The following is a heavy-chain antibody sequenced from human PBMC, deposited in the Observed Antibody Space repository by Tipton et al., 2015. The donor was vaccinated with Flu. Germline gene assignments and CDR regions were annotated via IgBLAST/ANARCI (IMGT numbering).Heavy chain of an antibody. CDR1: GGFITNYY. V-gene: IGHV3-74*01. D-gene: IGHD4-17*01. J-gene: IGHJ4*02. CDR2: INGDGSST. CDR3: ARGVTPASVTPLVY. Sequence: LSLTCTVSGGFITNYYWSWIRQPPGKGLVWVSRINGDGSSTNYADSVKGRFTISSDNAKNTVYLQMNSLRAEDTAVYYCARGVTPASVTPLVYWGQGTLVTVSS.